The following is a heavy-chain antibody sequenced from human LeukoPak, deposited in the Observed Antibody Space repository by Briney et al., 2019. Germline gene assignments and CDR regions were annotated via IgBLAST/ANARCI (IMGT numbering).Heavy chain of an antibody. CDR1: GGSISSYY. D-gene: IGHD2-8*01. CDR3: ARGVARNYYYYMDV. J-gene: IGHJ6*03. CDR2: IYTSGST. V-gene: IGHV4-4*07. Sequence: SETLSLTCTVSGGSISSYYWSWIRQPAGKGLEWIGRIYTSGSTNYSPSLKSRVTISVDTSKNQFSLKLSSVTAADTAVYYCARGVARNYYYYMDVWGKGTTVTISS.